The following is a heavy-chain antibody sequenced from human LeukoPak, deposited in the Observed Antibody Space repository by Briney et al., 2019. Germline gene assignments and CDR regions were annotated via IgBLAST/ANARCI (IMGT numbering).Heavy chain of an antibody. J-gene: IGHJ5*02. V-gene: IGHV4-34*01. CDR1: GGSFSGYY. D-gene: IGHD2/OR15-2a*01. Sequence: SETLSLTCAVYGGSFSGYYWSWIRQPPGKGLEWIGEINHSGSTNYNPSLKSRVTISVDTSKNQFSLKLSSVTAADTAVYYCARGGRIGFLDWFDPWGQGTLVTVSS. CDR3: ARGGRIGFLDWFDP. CDR2: INHSGST.